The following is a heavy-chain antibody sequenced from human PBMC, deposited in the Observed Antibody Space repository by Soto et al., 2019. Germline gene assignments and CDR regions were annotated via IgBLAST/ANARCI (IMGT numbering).Heavy chain of an antibody. D-gene: IGHD3-22*01. J-gene: IGHJ4*02. V-gene: IGHV3-33*01. CDR3: ARERSLGWDSSGYYGDFDY. CDR1: GFTFSSYG. Sequence: QVQLVESGGGVVQPGRSLRLSCAASGFTFSSYGMLWVRQAPGKGLEWVAVIWYDGSNKYYADSVKGRFTISRDNSKNTLYLQMNSLRAEDTAVYYCARERSLGWDSSGYYGDFDYWGQGTLVTVSS. CDR2: IWYDGSNK.